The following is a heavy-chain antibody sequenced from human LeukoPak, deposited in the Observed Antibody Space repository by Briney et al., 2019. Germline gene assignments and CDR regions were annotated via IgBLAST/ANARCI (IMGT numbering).Heavy chain of an antibody. J-gene: IGHJ4*02. V-gene: IGHV3-7*01. CDR1: GFTFSSYW. CDR3: ARDRDSSGSWEVNFDY. CDR2: IKQDGSEK. Sequence: GSLRLSCAASGFTFSSYWMSWVRQAPGKGLEWVANIKQDGSEKYYVDSVKGRFTISRDDAKNSLYLQMNSLRAEDTAVYYCARDRDSSGSWEVNFDYWGQGTLVTVSS. D-gene: IGHD6-13*01.